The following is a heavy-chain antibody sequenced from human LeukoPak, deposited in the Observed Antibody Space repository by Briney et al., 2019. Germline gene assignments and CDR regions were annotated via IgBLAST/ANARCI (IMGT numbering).Heavy chain of an antibody. CDR3: ARESLLPGIAAAGTATPDY. CDR2: ISYDGSNK. CDR1: GFTFSSYA. V-gene: IGHV3-30*01. J-gene: IGHJ4*02. Sequence: GGSLRLSCAASGFTFSSYAMHWVRQAPGKGLEWVAVISYDGSNKYYADSVKGRFTISRDNSKNTLYLQMNSLRAEDTAVYYCARESLLPGIAAAGTATPDYWGQGTLVTVSS. D-gene: IGHD6-13*01.